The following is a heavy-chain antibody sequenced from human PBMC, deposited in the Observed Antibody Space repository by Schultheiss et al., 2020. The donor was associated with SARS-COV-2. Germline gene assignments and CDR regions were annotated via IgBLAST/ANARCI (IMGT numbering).Heavy chain of an antibody. D-gene: IGHD6-19*01. CDR2: IYSGGST. CDR3: ARDRGSGWYHFDY. CDR1: GFTFSNAW. Sequence: GGSLRLSCAASGFTFSNAWMSWVRQAPGKGLEWVSVIYSGGSTYYADSVKGRFTISRDNSKNTLYLQMNSLRAEDTAVYYCARDRGSGWYHFDYWGQGTLVTVSS. V-gene: IGHV3-66*01. J-gene: IGHJ4*02.